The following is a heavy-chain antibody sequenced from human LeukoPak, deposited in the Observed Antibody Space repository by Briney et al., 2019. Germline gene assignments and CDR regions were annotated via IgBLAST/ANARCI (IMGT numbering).Heavy chain of an antibody. Sequence: GGSLRLSCAASGFTFSSYWMHCVRQAPGKGPVWVSRINSDGSSTDYADSVKGRFTISRDNAKNTLYLQMNSLRAEDTAMYYCARDKYGGNSNAFDIWGQGTMVTVSS. CDR3: ARDKYGGNSNAFDI. D-gene: IGHD4-23*01. J-gene: IGHJ3*02. CDR2: INSDGSST. CDR1: GFTFSSYW. V-gene: IGHV3-74*01.